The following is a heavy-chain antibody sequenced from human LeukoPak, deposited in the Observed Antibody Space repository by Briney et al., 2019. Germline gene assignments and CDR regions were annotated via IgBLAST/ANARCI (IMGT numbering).Heavy chain of an antibody. CDR3: AKQKGYCSGGSCYYSDY. CDR1: GFTFSSYA. D-gene: IGHD2-15*01. J-gene: IGHJ4*02. Sequence: PGGSLRLSCAASGFTFSSYAMSWVRQAPGKGLEWVSTLSGSGASTSYADFVKGRFTISRDNSKNTLYLQMNSLRAEDTARYYCAKQKGYCSGGSCYYSDYWGQGTLVTVSS. V-gene: IGHV3-23*01. CDR2: LSGSGAST.